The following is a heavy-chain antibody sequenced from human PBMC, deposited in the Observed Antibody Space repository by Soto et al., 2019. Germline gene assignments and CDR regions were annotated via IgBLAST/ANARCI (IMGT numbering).Heavy chain of an antibody. J-gene: IGHJ6*02. CDR3: TRCGIRYHSIGYYLGIDGMDV. Sequence: QVQLVQSGAEVKKPESSVRVSCKASGGTFNSYAITWVRQAPGQGLEWMGGTIPMFGTTNYAEKFQGRVTITADESKNTAYLELSSLESEDTAVYYCTRCGIRYHSIGYYLGIDGMDVWGQGTTVIVSS. CDR1: GGTFNSYA. D-gene: IGHD3-22*01. V-gene: IGHV1-69*12. CDR2: TIPMFGTT.